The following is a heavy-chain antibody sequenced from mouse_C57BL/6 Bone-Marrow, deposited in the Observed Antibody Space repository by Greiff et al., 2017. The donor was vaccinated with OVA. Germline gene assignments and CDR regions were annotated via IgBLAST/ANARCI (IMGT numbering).Heavy chain of an antibody. Sequence: QVQLQQSGAELVRPGTSVKVSCKASGYAFTNYLIEWVKQRPGQGLEWIGVINPGSGGTNYNEKFKGKATLTADKSSSTAYMQLSSLTSEDSAVYFCAREGNDYDFYCYAMDYWGQGTSVTVSS. CDR3: AREGNDYDFYCYAMDY. CDR2: INPGSGGT. V-gene: IGHV1-54*01. J-gene: IGHJ4*01. CDR1: GYAFTNYL. D-gene: IGHD2-4*01.